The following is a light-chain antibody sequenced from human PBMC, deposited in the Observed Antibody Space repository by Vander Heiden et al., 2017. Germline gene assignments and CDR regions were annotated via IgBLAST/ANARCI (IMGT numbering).Light chain of an antibody. CDR2: TNN. CDR3: AAWDDSMNGPV. V-gene: IGLV1-44*01. CDR1: ISNIGSYS. Sequence: SVLTQPPSASGTPGQPVTPSCSGSISNIGSYSVNWYQHLPGTAPKLLIDTNNQRPSGVPDRFSGSKSGNSASLAISGLQAEDEVDYYCAAWDDSMNGPVFGGGTKLTVL. J-gene: IGLJ3*02.